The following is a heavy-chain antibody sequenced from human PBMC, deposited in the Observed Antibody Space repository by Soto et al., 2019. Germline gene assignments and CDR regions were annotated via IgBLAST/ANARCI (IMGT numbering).Heavy chain of an antibody. J-gene: IGHJ6*02. CDR2: ISAYNGNT. CDR1: GYTFTSYG. Sequence: ASVKVSCKASGYTFTSYGISWVRQAPGQGLEWLGWISAYNGNTNYAQKLQGRVTMTTDTSTSTAYMELRSLSSDDTAVYYCARDVVVVAATPIYYYYGMDVWGQGTTVTVSS. D-gene: IGHD2-15*01. CDR3: ARDVVVVAATPIYYYYGMDV. V-gene: IGHV1-18*01.